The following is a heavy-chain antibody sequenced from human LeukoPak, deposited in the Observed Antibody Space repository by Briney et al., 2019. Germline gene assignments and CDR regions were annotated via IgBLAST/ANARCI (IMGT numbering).Heavy chain of an antibody. Sequence: GGSLRLSCAASAFTFSSYAMHWVRQAPRKGLEWVAVISYDGSNKYYADSVKGRFTISRDNSKNTLYLQMHSLRPEDTAVYYCARGGGDPSKYYYYMDVWGKGTTVTVSS. CDR3: ARGGGDPSKYYYYMDV. CDR2: ISYDGSNK. CDR1: AFTFSSYA. D-gene: IGHD2-21*02. J-gene: IGHJ6*03. V-gene: IGHV3-30*04.